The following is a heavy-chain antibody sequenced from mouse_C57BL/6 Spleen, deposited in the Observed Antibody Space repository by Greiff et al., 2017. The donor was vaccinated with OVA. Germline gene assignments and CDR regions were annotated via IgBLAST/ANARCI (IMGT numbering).Heavy chain of an antibody. J-gene: IGHJ2*01. CDR2: ISNGGGST. V-gene: IGHV5-12*01. Sequence: EVMLVESGGGLVQPGGSLKLSCAASVFTFSDYYMYWVRQTPEKRLEWVAYISNGGGSTYYPDTVKGRFTISRDNAKNTLYLQMSRLKSEDTAMYYCARHSQLGYYFDYWGQGTTLTVSS. D-gene: IGHD4-1*02. CDR1: VFTFSDYY. CDR3: ARHSQLGYYFDY.